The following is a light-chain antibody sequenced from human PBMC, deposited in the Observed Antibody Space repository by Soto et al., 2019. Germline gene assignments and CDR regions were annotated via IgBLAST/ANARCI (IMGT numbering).Light chain of an antibody. CDR1: HDISNY. Sequence: DIQMTQSPSAMSASVGGRVTLTCRASHDISNYLAWFQQKPGEVPKRLIYAASSLQSGVPSRFSGSGSGTEFTLTISSLQPEDSATYYCLQHHIYPITFGGGTKVEIK. V-gene: IGKV1-17*03. CDR2: AAS. J-gene: IGKJ4*01. CDR3: LQHHIYPIT.